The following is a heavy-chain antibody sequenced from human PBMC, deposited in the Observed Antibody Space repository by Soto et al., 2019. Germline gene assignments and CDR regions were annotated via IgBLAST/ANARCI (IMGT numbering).Heavy chain of an antibody. V-gene: IGHV3-7*03. CDR1: GFTFSSYW. Sequence: PGGSLRLSCAASGFTFSSYWMSWVRQAPGKGLEWVANIKQDGSEKYYVDSVKGRFTISRDNAKNSLYLQMNSLRAEDTAVYYCARDYYDSSGYYPTGLDYWGQGTLVTVSS. J-gene: IGHJ4*02. CDR2: IKQDGSEK. CDR3: ARDYYDSSGYYPTGLDY. D-gene: IGHD3-22*01.